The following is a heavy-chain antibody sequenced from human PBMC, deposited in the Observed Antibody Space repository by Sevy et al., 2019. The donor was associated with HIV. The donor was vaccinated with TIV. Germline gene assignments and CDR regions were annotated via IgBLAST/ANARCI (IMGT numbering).Heavy chain of an antibody. CDR3: ARRVYDSTGYPQYYFDY. CDR1: GYRFTSYW. J-gene: IGHJ4*02. D-gene: IGHD3-22*01. Sequence: GGSLRLSCKGSGYRFTSYWIAWVRQVPGKGLEWMGIIYPDDSEIRYSPSLQGQVTISVDKSISTAYLQWSSLKASDTAMYFCARRVYDSTGYPQYYFDYWGQGALVTVSS. V-gene: IGHV5-51*01. CDR2: IYPDDSEI.